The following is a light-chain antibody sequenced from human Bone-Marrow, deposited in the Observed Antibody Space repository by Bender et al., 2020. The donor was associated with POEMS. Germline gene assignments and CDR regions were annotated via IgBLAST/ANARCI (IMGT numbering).Light chain of an antibody. CDR1: RLGDKY. Sequence: YELTQPPSLSVSTGQTASITCSAYRLGDKYVCWYQQRPGQSPVMVIYQDNKRPSGIPERFSGSNSGNTATLTISGTQAVDEADYYCQAWDTTTVLFGGGTRLTVL. CDR3: QAWDTTTVL. J-gene: IGLJ2*01. CDR2: QDN. V-gene: IGLV3-1*01.